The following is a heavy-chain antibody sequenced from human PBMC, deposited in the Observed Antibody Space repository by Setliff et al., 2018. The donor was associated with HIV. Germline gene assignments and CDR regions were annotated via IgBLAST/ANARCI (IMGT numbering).Heavy chain of an antibody. D-gene: IGHD1-1*01. CDR1: GGSIEFSSYY. V-gene: IGHV4-39*01. CDR2: VYYSGST. J-gene: IGHJ4*02. Sequence: SETLSLTCSVSGGSIEFSSYYWGWIRQPPGKGLEWIGRVYYSGSTYYNPSLKSRLTISVDTSTNKFSLKLSSVTAADTAVYYCARLRGLNLEPFDYWGQGTLVTVSS. CDR3: ARLRGLNLEPFDY.